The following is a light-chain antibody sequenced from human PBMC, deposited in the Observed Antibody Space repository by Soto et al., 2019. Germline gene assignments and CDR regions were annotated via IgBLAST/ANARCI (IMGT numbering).Light chain of an antibody. CDR3: QQYNNWPRT. V-gene: IGKV3-15*01. CDR1: QSVSNN. CDR2: GAS. J-gene: IGKJ1*01. Sequence: DIVLTQSPDTLSLSPGERATLSCRASQSVSNNYLAWYQQKPGQAPRLLIYGASTRATGIPARFSGSGSGTEFTLTISSLQSEDFAVYYCQQYNNWPRTFGQGTKVDI.